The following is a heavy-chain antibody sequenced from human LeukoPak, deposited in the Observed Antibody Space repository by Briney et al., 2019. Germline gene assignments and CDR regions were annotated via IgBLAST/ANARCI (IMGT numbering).Heavy chain of an antibody. Sequence: GESLRLSCVASGFTLSRHWMSWVRQAPGSGLEWVANIKKDGSEKNYVDSVKGRFTISRDNAKNLVYLQMTSLRVEDTATYYCAREGSGYDYWGRGTLVVVSS. CDR2: IKKDGSEK. CDR3: AREGSGYDY. V-gene: IGHV3-7*01. D-gene: IGHD2-15*01. J-gene: IGHJ4*02. CDR1: GFTLSRHW.